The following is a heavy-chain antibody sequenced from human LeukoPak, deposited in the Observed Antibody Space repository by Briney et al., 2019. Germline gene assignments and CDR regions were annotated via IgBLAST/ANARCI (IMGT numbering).Heavy chain of an antibody. CDR3: VKMGTKGITGTTYFDS. CDR1: GFTFSDYA. V-gene: IGHV3-64D*09. J-gene: IGHJ4*02. CDR2: ISTKGFKT. Sequence: GGSLRLPCSASGFTFSDYALQWVRQAPGKGLEYVSAISTKGFKTYYPDSVKGRFTISRDNSKNTLYLHMSSLSTEDTSVYYCVKMGTKGITGTTYFDSWGQGTPVTVSS. D-gene: IGHD1-20*01.